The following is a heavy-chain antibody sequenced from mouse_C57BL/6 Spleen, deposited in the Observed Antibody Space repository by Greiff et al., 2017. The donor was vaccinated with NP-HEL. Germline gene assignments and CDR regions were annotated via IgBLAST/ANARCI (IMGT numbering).Heavy chain of an antibody. CDR1: GFTFSDYY. J-gene: IGHJ4*01. CDR2: INSDGSST. Sequence: DVMLVESEGGLVQPGSSIKLSCTASGFTFSDYYMAWVRQVPEKGLEWVANINSDGSSTYYLDSLKSRFIISRYNAKNILYLQMSSLKAEVTATYYCARGDSNPDAMDYWGQGTAVTVSS. V-gene: IGHV5-16*01. CDR3: ARGDSNPDAMDY. D-gene: IGHD2-5*01.